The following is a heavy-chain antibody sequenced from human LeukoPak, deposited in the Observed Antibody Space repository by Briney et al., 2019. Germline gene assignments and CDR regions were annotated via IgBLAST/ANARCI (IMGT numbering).Heavy chain of an antibody. J-gene: IGHJ6*02. CDR2: ISSSASTI. CDR3: AREWNDGMDV. CDR1: GFTFSDYY. V-gene: IGHV3-11*04. D-gene: IGHD1-1*01. Sequence: GGSLRLSCAASGFTFSDYYMSWIRQAPGKGLQWISYISSSASTIYYADSVKGRFTISRDNAKNSLYLQMNGLRAEDTALYYCAREWNDGMDVWGQGTTVTVSS.